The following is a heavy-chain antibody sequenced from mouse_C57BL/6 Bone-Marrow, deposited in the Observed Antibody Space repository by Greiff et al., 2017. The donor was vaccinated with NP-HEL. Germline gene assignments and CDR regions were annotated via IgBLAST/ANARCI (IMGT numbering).Heavy chain of an antibody. D-gene: IGHD2-12*01. CDR2: ISSGGSYT. CDR1: GFTFSSYG. J-gene: IGHJ2*01. V-gene: IGHV5-6*02. CDR3: ARSRFDDGYYFDY. Sequence: DVMLVESGGDLVKPGGSLKLSCAASGFTFSSYGMSWVRQTPDKRLEWVATISSGGSYTYYPDSVKGRFTISRDNAKNTLYLQMSSLKSEDTAMYYCARSRFDDGYYFDYWGQGTTLTVSS.